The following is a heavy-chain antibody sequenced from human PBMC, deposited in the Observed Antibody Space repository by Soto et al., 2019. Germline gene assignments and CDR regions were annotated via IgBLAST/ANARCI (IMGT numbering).Heavy chain of an antibody. CDR3: ARSIVVVTALDY. CDR2: INAGNGNT. Sequence: SCKARRDGFASCAMHSLRQAPGQRLEWMGWINAGNGNTKYSQKFQGRVTITRDTSASTAYMELSSLRSEDTAVYYCARSIVVVTALDYWGQGTLVTAS. CDR1: RDGFASCA. V-gene: IGHV1-3*01. D-gene: IGHD2-21*02. J-gene: IGHJ4*02.